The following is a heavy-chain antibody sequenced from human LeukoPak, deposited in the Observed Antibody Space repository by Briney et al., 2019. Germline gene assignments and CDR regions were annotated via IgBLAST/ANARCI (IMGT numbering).Heavy chain of an antibody. J-gene: IGHJ4*02. CDR2: ISSSSSYI. D-gene: IGHD5-18*01. CDR3: AAYRRIQLWLPNNFDY. V-gene: IGHV3-21*01. CDR1: GFTFSSYS. Sequence: GGSLRLSCAASGFTFSSYSMNWVRQAPGKGLEWVSSISSSSSYIYYAGSVKGRFTISRDNAKNSLYLQMNSLRAEDTAVYYCAAYRRIQLWLPNNFDYWGQGTLVTVSS.